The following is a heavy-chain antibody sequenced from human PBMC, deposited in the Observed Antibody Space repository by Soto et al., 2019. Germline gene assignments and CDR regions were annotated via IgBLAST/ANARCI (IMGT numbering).Heavy chain of an antibody. V-gene: IGHV3-23*01. Sequence: SGGSLRLYCAASGFTFSSYAMRWVRQAPGKGLEWVAAISGSGGSTYYADSVKGRFTISRDKSKNTLYLQMNSLRAEDTAVYYCAKDPRPGPASVYYFDYWRQGSLVTVSS. CDR1: GFTFSSYA. CDR3: AKDPRPGPASVYYFDY. CDR2: ISGSGGST. J-gene: IGHJ4*02. D-gene: IGHD2-2*01.